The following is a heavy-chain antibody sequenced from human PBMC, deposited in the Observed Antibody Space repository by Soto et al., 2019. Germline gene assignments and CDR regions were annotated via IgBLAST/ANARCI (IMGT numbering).Heavy chain of an antibody. CDR1: GYTFTTYC. V-gene: IGHV1-18*01. CDR3: GMEGARPSYYYGMDD. Sequence: QVQLVQSGAEVKKPGASVKVSCKASGYTFTTYCISWVRQAPGQGLEWMGWISTYNGDTDYAQNLQGRVTMTTDTATTATYMKLTSLRSDDTSVYYCGMEGARPSYYYGMDDWGQGTTFTVSS. CDR2: ISTYNGDT. J-gene: IGHJ6*02. D-gene: IGHD1-26*01.